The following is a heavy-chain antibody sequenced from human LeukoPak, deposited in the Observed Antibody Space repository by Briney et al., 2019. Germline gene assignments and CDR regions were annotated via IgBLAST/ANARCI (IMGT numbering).Heavy chain of an antibody. Sequence: GASVKVSCKASGYTFTSYGTSWVRQAPGQGLEWMGWISAYNGNTNYAQKLQGRVTMTTDTSTSTAYMELRSLRSDDTAVYYCARQPGTTVTSDNWLDPWGQGTLVTVSS. D-gene: IGHD4-11*01. CDR1: GYTFTSYG. CDR3: ARQPGTTVTSDNWLDP. V-gene: IGHV1-18*01. J-gene: IGHJ5*02. CDR2: ISAYNGNT.